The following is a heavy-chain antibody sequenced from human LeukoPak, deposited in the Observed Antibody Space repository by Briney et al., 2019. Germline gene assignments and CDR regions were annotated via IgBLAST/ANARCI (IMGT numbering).Heavy chain of an antibody. J-gene: IGHJ4*02. CDR1: GGTFSSYA. V-gene: IGHV1-69*05. CDR2: IIPIFGTA. CDR3: ARSLGSYDSSGYYSDY. Sequence: SVKVSCEASGGTFSSYANSWVRQAPGQGLECMGGIIPIFGTANYAQKFQGRVTITTDESTSTAYMELSSLTSEDTAVYYCARSLGSYDSSGYYSDYWGQGTLVTVSS. D-gene: IGHD3-22*01.